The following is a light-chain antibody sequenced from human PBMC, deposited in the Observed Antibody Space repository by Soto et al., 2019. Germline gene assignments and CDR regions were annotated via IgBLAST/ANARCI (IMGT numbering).Light chain of an antibody. CDR2: AAS. CDR3: MQSIELTRT. CDR1: QRLLQSDGKTY. J-gene: IGKJ1*01. Sequence: IVMTQPPLSLSVTPGQTASISFKSSQRLLQSDGKTYLYWFLQKXGQPPQXXIYAASNRFSGVPDRCSGSGSGTEFTLKISRVEAEDVGVYDCMQSIELTRTFGQGTKVDI. V-gene: IGKV2D-29*01.